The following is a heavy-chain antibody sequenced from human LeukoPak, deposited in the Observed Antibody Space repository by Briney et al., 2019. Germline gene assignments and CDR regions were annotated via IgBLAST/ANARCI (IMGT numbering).Heavy chain of an antibody. CDR3: AKGLRRINYYYGMDV. J-gene: IGHJ6*02. CDR2: ISYDGSNK. CDR1: GFTFSSYG. D-gene: IGHD4-17*01. V-gene: IGHV3-30*18. Sequence: GGSLRLSCAASGFTFSSYGMHWVRQAPGKGLEWGAVISYDGSNKYYADSVKGRFTISRDNSKNTLYLQMNSLRAEDTAVYYCAKGLRRINYYYGMDVWGQGTTVTVSS.